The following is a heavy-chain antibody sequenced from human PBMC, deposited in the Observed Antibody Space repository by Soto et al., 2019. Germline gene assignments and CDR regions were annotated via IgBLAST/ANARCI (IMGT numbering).Heavy chain of an antibody. CDR1: GFTFSSDA. CDR2: ISGSGGST. V-gene: IGHV3-23*01. CDR3: EKVLSVTLNFDY. Sequence: EVQLLESGGGLVQPGGSLRLSCAASGFTFSSDAMSWVRQAPGKGLEWVSAISGSGGSTYYADSVKGRFTISRDNSKNTLYLQMNSLRAEDTAVYYCEKVLSVTLNFDYWGQGTLVTVSS. D-gene: IGHD4-17*01. J-gene: IGHJ4*02.